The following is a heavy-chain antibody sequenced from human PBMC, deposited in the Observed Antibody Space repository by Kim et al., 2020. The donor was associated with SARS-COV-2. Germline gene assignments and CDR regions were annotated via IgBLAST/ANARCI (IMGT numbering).Heavy chain of an antibody. CDR1: SGSISSSSYY. V-gene: IGHV4-39*01. J-gene: IGHJ6*02. Sequence: SETLSLTCTVSSGSISSSSYYWAWIRQPPGKGLEWIGSIYYSGSTYHNPSLKSRVTISVDTSKNQFSLRLSSVTAAHTAVYYCARQYYGMDVWGQGTTVTVSS. CDR2: IYYSGST. CDR3: ARQYYGMDV.